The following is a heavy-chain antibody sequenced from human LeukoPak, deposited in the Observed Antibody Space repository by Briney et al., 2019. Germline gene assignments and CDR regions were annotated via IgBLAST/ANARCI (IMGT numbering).Heavy chain of an antibody. CDR1: GFNFRAYW. CDR3: ARATTASARDH. CDR2: LNQDADRE. V-gene: IGHV3-7*01. D-gene: IGHD1-14*01. Sequence: GGSLRLSCAASGFNFRAYWMSWARQAPGKGLEWVASLNQDADREYYVDSVKGRFTISRDNAKNSLYLQMDSLRAEDTAVYYCARATTASARDHWGQGTLVTVSS. J-gene: IGHJ4*02.